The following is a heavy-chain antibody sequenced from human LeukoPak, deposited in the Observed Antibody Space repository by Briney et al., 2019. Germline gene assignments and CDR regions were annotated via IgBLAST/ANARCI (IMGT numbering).Heavy chain of an antibody. V-gene: IGHV3-23*01. CDR1: GFTFSSYA. J-gene: IGHJ4*02. Sequence: GGSLRLSCAASGFTFSSYAMSWVRQAPGKGLEWVSAISGSGGSTYYADSVKGRFTISRDNSKNTLYLQMNSLRAEDTAVYYCAKIGANTSGSYYSVLFDYWGQGTLVTVSS. CDR2: ISGSGGST. D-gene: IGHD1-26*01. CDR3: AKIGANTSGSYYSVLFDY.